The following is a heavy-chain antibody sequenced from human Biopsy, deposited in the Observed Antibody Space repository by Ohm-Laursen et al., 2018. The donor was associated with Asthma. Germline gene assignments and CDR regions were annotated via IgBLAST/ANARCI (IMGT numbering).Heavy chain of an antibody. D-gene: IGHD5-12*01. CDR2: LIPVLGTP. V-gene: IGHV1-69*01. CDR1: GDSFSNYA. Sequence: SSVKVSCNSSGDSFSNYAISWVRQAPGQGLEWMGGLIPVLGTPDHAQMFEGRVTITADESTSTAYMELSSLSSEDTAVYYCARGYSGSDRIVYYYSGLEVWGQGTTVTVSS. J-gene: IGHJ6*02. CDR3: ARGYSGSDRIVYYYSGLEV.